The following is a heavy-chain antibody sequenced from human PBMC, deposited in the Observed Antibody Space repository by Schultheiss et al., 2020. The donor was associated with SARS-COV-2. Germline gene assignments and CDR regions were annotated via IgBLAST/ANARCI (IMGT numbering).Heavy chain of an antibody. D-gene: IGHD3-10*01. CDR2: IYHSGST. V-gene: IGHV4-38-2*01. CDR1: GYSISSGYY. J-gene: IGHJ6*02. CDR3: ARGGHYYGSGSYYNPYYYGMDV. Sequence: SQTLSLTCAVSGYSISSGYYWGWIRQPPGKGLEWIGSIYHSGSTYYNPSLKSRVTISVDTSKNQFSLKLSSVTAADTAVYYCARGGHYYGSGSYYNPYYYGMDVWGQGTTVTVSS.